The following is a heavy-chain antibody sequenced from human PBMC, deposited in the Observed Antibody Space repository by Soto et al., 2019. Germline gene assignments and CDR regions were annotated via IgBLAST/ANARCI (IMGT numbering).Heavy chain of an antibody. J-gene: IGHJ6*02. D-gene: IGHD6-19*01. Sequence: GGSLRLSCAASGFTFSDYYMSWIRQAPGKGLEWVSYISSSGSTIYYADSVKGRFTISRDNAKNSLYLQMNSLRAEDTAVYYCARSGHTSGGCINSYYHYGMDVWGQGTTVPVSS. CDR2: ISSSGSTI. CDR3: ARSGHTSGGCINSYYHYGMDV. V-gene: IGHV3-11*01. CDR1: GFTFSDYY.